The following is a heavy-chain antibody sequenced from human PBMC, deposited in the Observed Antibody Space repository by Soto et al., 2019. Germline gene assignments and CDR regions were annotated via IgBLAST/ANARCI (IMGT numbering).Heavy chain of an antibody. Sequence: PSETLSLTCTVSGGSVSSGSYYWSWIRQPPGKGLEWIGYIYYSGSTNYNPSLKSRVTISVDTSKNQFSLKLSSVTAADTAVYYFARGTPYGSGSPPSLYSFDYWGQGTLVTVSS. CDR1: GGSVSSGSYY. CDR2: IYYSGST. CDR3: ARGTPYGSGSPPSLYSFDY. D-gene: IGHD3-10*01. V-gene: IGHV4-61*01. J-gene: IGHJ4*02.